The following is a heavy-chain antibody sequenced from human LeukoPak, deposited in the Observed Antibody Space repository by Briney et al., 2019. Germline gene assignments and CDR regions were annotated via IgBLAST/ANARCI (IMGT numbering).Heavy chain of an antibody. V-gene: IGHV3-23*01. D-gene: IGHD3-22*01. CDR2: ITSSGDAT. J-gene: IGHJ5*01. CDR1: GFTFNIYS. Sequence: GGSLRLSCVASGFTFNIYSMSWVRQAPGKGLEWVSSITSSGDATFYADSVKDHFTISRDNSRSTWYLQMSRLRVEDTAVYYCAKDRPNYHESNGHYYRLNGDSWGQGTLVTVSS. CDR3: AKDRPNYHESNGHYYRLNGDS.